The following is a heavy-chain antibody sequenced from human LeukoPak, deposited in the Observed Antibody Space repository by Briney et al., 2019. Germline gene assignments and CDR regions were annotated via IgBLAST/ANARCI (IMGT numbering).Heavy chain of an antibody. J-gene: IGHJ4*02. CDR3: ANGNSNSPKDY. CDR2: ITSGGAP. Sequence: PGGSLRLSCAASGFTFSNYAVMWVRQAPGQGLEWVSAITSGGAPRYADSVKGRFTMSRDNSKSTLYLQMNRLRAEDTAVYYCANGNSNSPKDYWGQGTLVTVAS. CDR1: GFTFSNYA. V-gene: IGHV3-23*01. D-gene: IGHD2-2*01.